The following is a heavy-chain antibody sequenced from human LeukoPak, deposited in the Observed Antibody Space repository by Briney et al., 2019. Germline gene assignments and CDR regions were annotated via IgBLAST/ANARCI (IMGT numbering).Heavy chain of an antibody. D-gene: IGHD6-13*01. CDR2: ISDSSSTI. V-gene: IGHV3-48*03. J-gene: IGHJ4*02. CDR1: GFVFSRYE. Sequence: PGGSLRLSCAASGFVFSRYEMNWVRQAPGKGLEWVSYISDSSSTIYYGDSVKGRFTISRNNGKNSLYLQMNSLRAEDTAVYYCARGAEGIAATDSNFDYWGRGTLVTVSS. CDR3: ARGAEGIAATDSNFDY.